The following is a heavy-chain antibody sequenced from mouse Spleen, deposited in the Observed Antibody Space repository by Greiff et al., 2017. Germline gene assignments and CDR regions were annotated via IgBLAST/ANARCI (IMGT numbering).Heavy chain of an antibody. J-gene: IGHJ2*01. V-gene: IGHV5-17*01. D-gene: IGHD4-1*01. CDR3: ANANWDVHFDY. Sequence: EVKVEESGGGLVKPGGSLKLSCAASGFTFSDYGMHWVRQAPEKGLEWVAYISSGSSTIYYADTVKGRFTISRDNAKNTLFLQITSLRSEDTAKYYCANANWDVHFDYWGQGTTLTVSS. CDR2: ISSGSSTI. CDR1: GFTFSDYG.